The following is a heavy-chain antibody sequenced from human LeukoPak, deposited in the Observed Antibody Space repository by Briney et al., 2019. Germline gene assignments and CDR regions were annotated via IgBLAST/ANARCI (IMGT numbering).Heavy chain of an antibody. V-gene: IGHV3-48*04. CDR2: ISSSSSTI. CDR1: GFTFSSYS. D-gene: IGHD3-9*01. CDR3: ARDIEVDYDILTGCYTPYGMDV. J-gene: IGHJ6*02. Sequence: GGSLRVYCAASGFTFSSYSMNWVRQAPGKGLEWVSYISSSSSTIYYADSVKGRFTISRDNAKNSLYLQMNSLRAEDTAVYYCARDIEVDYDILTGCYTPYGMDVWGQGTTVTVSS.